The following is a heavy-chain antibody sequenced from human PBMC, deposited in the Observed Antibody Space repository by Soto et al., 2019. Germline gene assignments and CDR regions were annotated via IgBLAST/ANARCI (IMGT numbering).Heavy chain of an antibody. Sequence: GGSLRLSCSASGFTFSSYAMHWVRQAPGKGLEYVSAISSNGGSTYYADSVKGRFTISRDNSKNTLYLQMSSLRAEDTAVYYCVKTGAEEYYYDSSGYYYDYWGQGTLVTVSS. CDR2: ISSNGGST. V-gene: IGHV3-64D*08. CDR1: GFTFSSYA. CDR3: VKTGAEEYYYDSSGYYYDY. J-gene: IGHJ4*02. D-gene: IGHD3-22*01.